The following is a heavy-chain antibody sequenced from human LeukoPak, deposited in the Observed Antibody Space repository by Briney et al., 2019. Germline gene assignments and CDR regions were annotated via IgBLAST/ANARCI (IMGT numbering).Heavy chain of an antibody. CDR2: IYTSGNT. Sequence: SETLSLTCTVSGGSVTSYYWSWIRQPAGKGLEWIGRIYTSGNTNYNPSLRSRLTMSRDTSRNQFSLKLNSVTAADRAMYYCATSTEGSDAFDIWGQGTMVTVSS. J-gene: IGHJ3*02. CDR3: ATSTEGSDAFDI. CDR1: GGSVTSYY. V-gene: IGHV4-4*07.